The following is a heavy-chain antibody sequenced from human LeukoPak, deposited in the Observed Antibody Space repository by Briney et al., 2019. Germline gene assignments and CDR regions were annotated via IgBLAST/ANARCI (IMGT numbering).Heavy chain of an antibody. CDR2: ISSSSSYI. Sequence: GGSLRLSCAASGFTFSSYSMNWVRQAPGKGLEWVSSISSSSSYIYYADSVKGRFTISRDNAKNSLYLQMNSLGAEDTAVYYCARGGATVNDAFDIWGKGTRVTVSS. D-gene: IGHD1-26*01. CDR1: GFTFSSYS. V-gene: IGHV3-21*01. J-gene: IGHJ3*02. CDR3: ARGGATVNDAFDI.